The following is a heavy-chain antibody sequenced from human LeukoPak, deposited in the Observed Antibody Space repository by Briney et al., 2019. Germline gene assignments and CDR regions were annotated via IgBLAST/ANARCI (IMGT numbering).Heavy chain of an antibody. V-gene: IGHV1-69*13. CDR1: GGTFSSYA. D-gene: IGHD3-3*01. Sequence: SVKVSCKASGGTFSSYAISWVRQAPGQGLEWMGGIIPLFGTANYAQKFQGRVTITADESTSTAYMELSSLRSEDTAVYYCASPVLRFLERGHYGMDVWGQGTTVTVSS. CDR3: ASPVLRFLERGHYGMDV. J-gene: IGHJ6*02. CDR2: IIPLFGTA.